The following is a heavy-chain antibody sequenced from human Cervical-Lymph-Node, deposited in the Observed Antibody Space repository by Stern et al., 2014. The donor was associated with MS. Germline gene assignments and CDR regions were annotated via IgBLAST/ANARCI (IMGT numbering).Heavy chain of an antibody. CDR2: ATYDGSDQ. Sequence: QVQLVQSGGGVVQPGKSLRLSCAASGFTFSDYGMHWVRQAPGKGLEWVALATYDGSDQYYADSVQGRFTVSRDNSKNTVLLQMNGLRPEDTAVYFCARDRGLTHYFYGMDVWGQGTTVTVSS. CDR3: ARDRGLTHYFYGMDV. D-gene: IGHD3-10*01. V-gene: IGHV3-30*03. J-gene: IGHJ6*02. CDR1: GFTFSDYG.